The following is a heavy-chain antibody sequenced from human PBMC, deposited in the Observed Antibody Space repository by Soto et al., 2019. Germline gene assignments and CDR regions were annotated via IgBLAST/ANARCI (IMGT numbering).Heavy chain of an antibody. V-gene: IGHV4-30-2*01. CDR2: IYHSGST. CDR1: GGSISSGGYS. Sequence: SETLSLTCAVSGGSISSGGYSWSWIRQPPGKGLEWIGYIYHSGSTYYNPSLKSRVTISVDRSKNQFSLKLSSVTAADTAVYYCARVGFPNNLLDPWGQGTLVTVSS. CDR3: ARVGFPNNLLDP. J-gene: IGHJ5*02.